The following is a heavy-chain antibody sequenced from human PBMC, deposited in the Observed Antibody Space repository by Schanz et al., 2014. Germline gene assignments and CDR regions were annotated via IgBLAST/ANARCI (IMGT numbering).Heavy chain of an antibody. V-gene: IGHV1-69*02. CDR2: IIPVLNIA. Sequence: QLQLVQSGAEVKKPGSSVKVSCKLSGGTFSSYTISWMRQAPGQGLEWMGKIIPVLNIATYAQRFQGRVSITAYTSTNTAYMELSSLTSEDTAVHYCARGRGCYDYWGQGTLVTVSS. D-gene: IGHD2-21*01. CDR3: ARGRGCYDY. CDR1: GGTFSSYT. J-gene: IGHJ4*02.